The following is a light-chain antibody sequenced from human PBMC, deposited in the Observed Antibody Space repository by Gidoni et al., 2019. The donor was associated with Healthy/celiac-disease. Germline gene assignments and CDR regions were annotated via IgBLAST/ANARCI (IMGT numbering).Light chain of an antibody. CDR1: QGIISY. CDR3: QQYYSYPPFT. Sequence: AIRMTQSPSSFSASIGDRVTITCRASQGIISYFAWYQQKPGKAPKLLIYAASTLQSGVPSRFSGSGSGTEFTLTISSLQSEDIATYYCQQYYSYPPFTFGPGTKVEIK. CDR2: AAS. J-gene: IGKJ3*01. V-gene: IGKV1-8*01.